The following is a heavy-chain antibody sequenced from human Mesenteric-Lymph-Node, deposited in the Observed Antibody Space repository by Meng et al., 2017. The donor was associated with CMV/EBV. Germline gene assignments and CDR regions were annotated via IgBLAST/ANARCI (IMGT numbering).Heavy chain of an antibody. CDR3: ARLLPYYYDSSGYYWFDP. J-gene: IGHJ5*02. CDR2: INPSGGST. CDR1: GYAFTANY. D-gene: IGHD3-22*01. V-gene: IGHV1-46*01. Sequence: ASVKVSCKASGYAFTANYIHWVRQAPGQGLEWMGIINPSGGSTSYAQKFQGRVTMTRDTSTSTVYMELRSLRSDDTAVYYCARLLPYYYDSSGYYWFDPWGQGTLVTVSS.